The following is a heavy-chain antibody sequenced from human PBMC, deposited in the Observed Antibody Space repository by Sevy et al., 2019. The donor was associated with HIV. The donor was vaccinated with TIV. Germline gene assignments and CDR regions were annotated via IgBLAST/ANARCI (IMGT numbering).Heavy chain of an antibody. J-gene: IGHJ6*02. CDR1: GGSISSDNYY. CDR2: IYDSGNT. CDR3: ARDHGYSNGWFPYYYYYGMDV. V-gene: IGHV4-31*03. Sequence: SETLSLTCTVSGGSISSDNYYWTWIRQYPGKGLEWIGYIYDSGNTYYNPSLKSRVSISIDKSKNQFSLRLSSVTAADTAVYYCARDHGYSNGWFPYYYYYGMDVWGQGTTVTVSS. D-gene: IGHD5-18*01.